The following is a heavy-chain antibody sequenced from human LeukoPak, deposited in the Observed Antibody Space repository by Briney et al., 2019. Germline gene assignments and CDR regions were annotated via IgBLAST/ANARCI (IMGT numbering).Heavy chain of an antibody. Sequence: ASVRVSCKASGYTFTSYGISWVRQAPGQGLEWMGWISTYNGNTNYAQKLQGRVTMTTDTSTNIAYMELRSLRSDDTAVYYCARASASMVTSPWGQGTLVTVSS. CDR2: ISTYNGNT. J-gene: IGHJ5*02. CDR3: ARASASMVTSP. V-gene: IGHV1-18*01. D-gene: IGHD4-17*01. CDR1: GYTFTSYG.